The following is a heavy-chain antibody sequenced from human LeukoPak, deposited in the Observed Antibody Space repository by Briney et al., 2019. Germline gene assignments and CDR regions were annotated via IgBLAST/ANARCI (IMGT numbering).Heavy chain of an antibody. D-gene: IGHD3-22*01. CDR3: AREGMYYYDSSGYYYGDAFDI. V-gene: IGHV1-2*02. Sequence: ASVKVSCTASGYPFTGYYMHWVRQAPGQGLEWMGWINPNSGGTNYAQKFQGRVTMTRDTSISTAYMELSRLRSDDTAVYYCAREGMYYYDSSGYYYGDAFDIWGHGTMVTVSS. J-gene: IGHJ3*02. CDR2: INPNSGGT. CDR1: GYPFTGYY.